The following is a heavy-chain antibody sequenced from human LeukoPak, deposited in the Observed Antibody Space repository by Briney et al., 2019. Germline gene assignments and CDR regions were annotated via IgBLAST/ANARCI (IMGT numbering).Heavy chain of an antibody. J-gene: IGHJ4*02. Sequence: SETLSLTCAVSGGSISSGGYSWSWIRQPPGKGLEWIVYIYHSGSTYYNPSLKSRVTISVDRSKNQFSLKLSSVTAADTAVYYCARSLIRGTMVREIDYWGQGTLVTVSS. CDR2: IYHSGST. CDR3: ARSLIRGTMVREIDY. V-gene: IGHV4-30-2*01. CDR1: GGSISSGGYS. D-gene: IGHD3-10*01.